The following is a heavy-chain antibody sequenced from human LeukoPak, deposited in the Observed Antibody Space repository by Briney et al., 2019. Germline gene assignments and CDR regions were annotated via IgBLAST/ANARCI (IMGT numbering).Heavy chain of an antibody. J-gene: IGHJ4*02. Sequence: SETLSLTCTVSGGSISSHYWSWIRQPPGKALEWIGYIYYSVSTNYHPSLKTRVTISGGTPKNQFFLKMNSVTAADTAVYYCARAKGYNYGYGIDYWGQGTLVTVSS. CDR3: ARAKGYNYGYGIDY. V-gene: IGHV4-59*11. CDR1: GGSISSHY. D-gene: IGHD5-18*01. CDR2: IYYSVST.